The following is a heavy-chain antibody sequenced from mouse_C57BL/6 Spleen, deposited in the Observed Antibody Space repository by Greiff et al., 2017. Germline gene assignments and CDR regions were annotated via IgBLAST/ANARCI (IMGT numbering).Heavy chain of an antibody. V-gene: IGHV1-59*01. CDR1: GYTFTSYW. CDR2: IDPSDSYT. CDR3: ARSVTEAMDY. D-gene: IGHD2-13*01. Sequence: QVQLQQPGAELVRPGTSVKLSCKASGYTFTSYWMHWVKQRPGQGLEWIGVIDPSDSYTNYNQKFKGKATLTVDTSSSTAYRQLSSLTSEDSAVYYCARSVTEAMDYWGQETSVTVSS. J-gene: IGHJ4*01.